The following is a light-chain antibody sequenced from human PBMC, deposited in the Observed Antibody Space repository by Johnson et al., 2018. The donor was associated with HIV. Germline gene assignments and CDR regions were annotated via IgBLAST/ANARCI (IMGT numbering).Light chain of an antibody. J-gene: IGLJ1*01. CDR3: GTWDNSLSTGGV. CDR2: ENN. V-gene: IGLV1-51*01. CDR1: SSNIGSNY. Sequence: QSVLTQPPSVSAAPGQKVIISCSGRSSNIGSNYVSWYQHLPGTAPKLLIYENNKRPSGIPDRFSGSKSGTSATLGITGLQTGDEADYYCGTWDNSLSTGGVFGTGTKVTVL.